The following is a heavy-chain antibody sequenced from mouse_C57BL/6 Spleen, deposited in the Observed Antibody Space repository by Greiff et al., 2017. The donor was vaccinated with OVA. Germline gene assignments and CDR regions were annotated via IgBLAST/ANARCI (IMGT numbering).Heavy chain of an antibody. CDR2: FYPGSGSI. Sequence: VKLMESGAELVKPGASVKLSCKASGYTFTEYTIHWVKQRSGQGLEWIGWFYPGSGSIKYNEKFKDKATLTADKSSSTVYMELSSLTSEDSAVYFCARHEEEEGYDGYYDYWGQGTTLTVSS. J-gene: IGHJ2*01. D-gene: IGHD2-3*01. V-gene: IGHV1-62-2*01. CDR3: ARHEEEEGYDGYYDY. CDR1: GYTFTEYT.